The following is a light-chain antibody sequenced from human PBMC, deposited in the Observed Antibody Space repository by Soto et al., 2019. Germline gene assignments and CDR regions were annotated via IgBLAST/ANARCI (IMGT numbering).Light chain of an antibody. CDR3: QQHNQWPIT. CDR1: QSVSSN. Sequence: IVLTHSPATLAVSPVGRAHLSCRASQSVSSNLAWYQQKPGQAPRLLMFGVSTRAAGIPARFSGSGSGTEFTLTINSLQSEDSAVYYCQQHNQWPITFGQGTRLEIK. CDR2: GVS. J-gene: IGKJ5*01. V-gene: IGKV3-15*01.